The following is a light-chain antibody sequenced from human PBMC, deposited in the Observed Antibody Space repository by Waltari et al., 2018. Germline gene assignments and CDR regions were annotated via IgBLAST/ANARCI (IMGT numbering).Light chain of an antibody. V-gene: IGLV2-11*01. CDR2: DVP. CDR1: SSAIGAYDY. CDR3: CSYAGSYTYV. Sequence: QSALTQPRSVSGSPGQSVTISCTGTSSAIGAYDYVSWYQQHPGKPPKRIIYDVPDRPSGVPDRFSGSKSGNTASLTISGLQAEDEADYYCCSYAGSYTYVFGTGTKVTVL. J-gene: IGLJ1*01.